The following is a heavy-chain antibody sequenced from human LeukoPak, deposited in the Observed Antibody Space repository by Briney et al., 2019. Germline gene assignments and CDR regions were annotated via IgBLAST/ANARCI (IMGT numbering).Heavy chain of an antibody. V-gene: IGHV3-53*01. CDR3: ARDGSGNNYMDV. Sequence: PGGSLRLSCAASGFTVSSNFMSWVRQAPGQGLEWVSVIYSGGTTYYADSVKGRFTISRDNSKNTLYLQMNSLRAEDTAVYYCARDGSGNNYMDVWGKGTTVTVSS. CDR1: GFTVSSNF. J-gene: IGHJ6*03. CDR2: IYSGGTT. D-gene: IGHD1/OR15-1a*01.